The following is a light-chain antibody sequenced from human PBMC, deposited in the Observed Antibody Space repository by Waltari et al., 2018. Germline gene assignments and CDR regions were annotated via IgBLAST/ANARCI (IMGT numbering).Light chain of an antibody. J-gene: IGKJ4*01. V-gene: IGKV3-11*01. CDR2: DAS. CDR1: QSVHKY. CDR3: QQPGF. Sequence: EVVLTQSPATLSLSPGERATLSCRASQSVHKYLAWYQQKPGQAPRLLIYDASNRATGIPARFSGSGSGTDFTLTISSLESEDSAVYYCQQPGFFGGGTKVEIK.